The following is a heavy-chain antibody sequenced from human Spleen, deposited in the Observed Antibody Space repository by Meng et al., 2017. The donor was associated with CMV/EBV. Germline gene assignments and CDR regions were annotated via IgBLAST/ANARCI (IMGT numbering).Heavy chain of an antibody. J-gene: IGHJ3*02. Sequence: SVKVSCKASGYTFAGYYIHWLRQAPGEELQWMGWINPDSGGTTYAQKFQGRVSMTRDTSISTAYMELSRLRSDDTALYYCARTYDIVHDPFDIWGQGTMVTVSS. CDR1: GYTFAGYY. D-gene: IGHD5-12*01. CDR3: ARTYDIVHDPFDI. CDR2: INPDSGGT. V-gene: IGHV1-2*02.